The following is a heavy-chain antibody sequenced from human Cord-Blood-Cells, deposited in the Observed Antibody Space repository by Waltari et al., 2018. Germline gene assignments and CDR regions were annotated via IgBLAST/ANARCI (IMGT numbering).Heavy chain of an antibody. J-gene: IGHJ4*02. V-gene: IGHV1-58*01. CDR2: IVVGSGNT. D-gene: IGHD3-3*01. CDR1: GFTFTSSA. Sequence: QLQHLQSGAQVKKPGTSVKVSCTASGFTFTSSAVQWVRLARGQRLEWIGWIVVGSGNTNYAQKFQERVTITRDMSTSTAYMELSSLRSEDTAVYYCAASRFYTDFWSGPDYWGQGTLVTVSS. CDR3: AASRFYTDFWSGPDY.